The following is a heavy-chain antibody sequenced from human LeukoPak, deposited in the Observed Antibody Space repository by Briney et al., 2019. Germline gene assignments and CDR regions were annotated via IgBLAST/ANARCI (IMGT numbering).Heavy chain of an antibody. J-gene: IGHJ4*02. CDR2: IIPIFGTA. V-gene: IGHV1-69*13. CDR1: GGTFSSYA. Sequence: SVKVSCRASGGTFSSYAISWVRQAPGQGLEWMGGIIPIFGTANYAQKFQGRVTITADESTSTAYMELSSLRSEDTAVYYCALGYDILTCPCYFDYWGQGTLVTVSS. CDR3: ALGYDILTCPCYFDY. D-gene: IGHD3-9*01.